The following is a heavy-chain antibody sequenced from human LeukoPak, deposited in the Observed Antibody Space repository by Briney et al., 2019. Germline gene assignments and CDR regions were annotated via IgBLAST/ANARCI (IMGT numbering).Heavy chain of an antibody. V-gene: IGHV3-23*01. Sequence: GGSLRLSCAASGFTFSSYAMSWVRQAPGKGLGWVSAISGSGGSTHYADSVKGRFTISRDNSKNTLYLQMNSLRAEDTAVYYCASLTVGYQLLLRKENFDYWGQGTLVTVSS. D-gene: IGHD2-2*01. J-gene: IGHJ4*02. CDR3: ASLTVGYQLLLRKENFDY. CDR2: ISGSGGST. CDR1: GFTFSSYA.